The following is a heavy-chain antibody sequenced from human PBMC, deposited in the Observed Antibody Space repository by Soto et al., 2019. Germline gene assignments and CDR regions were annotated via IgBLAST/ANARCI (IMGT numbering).Heavy chain of an antibody. D-gene: IGHD3-10*01. J-gene: IGHJ4*02. CDR1: GGSFSNNY. Sequence: QVQLQQWGAGLLKPSETLSLTCAVYGGSFSNNYWTWFRQPPGKGLEWIGEISPSGTTKYIPSLRSRGTISVDTSRKHFFLRVTSVSAAHTAVYYCATSLWFGTQPEIWGPGTLVTVSS. V-gene: IGHV4-34*01. CDR3: ATSLWFGTQPEI. CDR2: ISPSGTT.